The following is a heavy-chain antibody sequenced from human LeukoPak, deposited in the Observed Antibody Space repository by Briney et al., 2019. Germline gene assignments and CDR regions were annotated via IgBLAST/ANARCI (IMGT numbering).Heavy chain of an antibody. CDR3: AREYGSGGDAFDI. D-gene: IGHD3-10*01. J-gene: IGHJ3*02. CDR2: ISGSGGST. V-gene: IGHV3-23*01. Sequence: GGSLRLSCAASGFTFSSYAMSWVRQAPGKGPEWVSAISGSGGSTHYADSVKGRFTISRDNSKNTLYLQMNSLRAEGTAVYYCAREYGSGGDAFDIWGQGTMVTVSS. CDR1: GFTFSSYA.